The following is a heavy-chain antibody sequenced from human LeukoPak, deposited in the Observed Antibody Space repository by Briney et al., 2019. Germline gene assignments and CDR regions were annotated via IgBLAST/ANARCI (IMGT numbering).Heavy chain of an antibody. CDR1: GFTFKRLA. J-gene: IGHJ4*02. V-gene: IGHV3-23*01. Sequence: GGSLRLSCRASGFTFKRLAMSWVRQAPGKGLEWVSSITGSSASTYYADSVKGRFTISRDNSKNTLYLQMNSLSAEDMAVYFCANLDCYDSHRGQGTLVTVSS. CDR2: ITGSSAST. D-gene: IGHD2-21*01. CDR3: ANLDCYDSH.